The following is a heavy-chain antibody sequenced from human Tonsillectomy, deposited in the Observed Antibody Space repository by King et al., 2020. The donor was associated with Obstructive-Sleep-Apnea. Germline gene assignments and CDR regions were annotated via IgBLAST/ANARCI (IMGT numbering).Heavy chain of an antibody. CDR3: AKSLKYSSSPEFDC. Sequence: VQLVESGGGLVQPGGSLRLSCAASGFTFNIYAMTWVRQAPGKGLEWVSAISGSGDSTYYADSVKGRFTISRDNSKNTLYLQMNSLRAEDTAVYYCAKSLKYSSSPEFDCWGQGTLVTVSS. CDR1: GFTFNIYA. CDR2: ISGSGDST. V-gene: IGHV3-23*04. D-gene: IGHD6-6*01. J-gene: IGHJ4*02.